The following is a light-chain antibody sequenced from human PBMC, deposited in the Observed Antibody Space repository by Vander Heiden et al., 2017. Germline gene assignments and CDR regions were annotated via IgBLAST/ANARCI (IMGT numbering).Light chain of an antibody. J-gene: IGLJ3*02. CDR1: SGHSSYL. CDR3: ETWDSNTQV. V-gene: IGLV4-60*03. CDR2: LEGSGSY. Sequence: QPVLTQLSSASASLGSSFKLTCPLSSGHSSYLLPMHQPQPWKDPRYLMKLEGSGSYNKGSGVPDRFSGSSSGADRYLTISNLQSEDEADYYCETWDSNTQVFGGGTKLTVL.